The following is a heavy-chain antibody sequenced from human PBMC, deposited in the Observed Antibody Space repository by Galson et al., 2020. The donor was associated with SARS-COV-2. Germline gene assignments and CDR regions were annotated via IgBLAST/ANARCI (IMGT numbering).Heavy chain of an antibody. D-gene: IGHD2-15*01. CDR1: GFTFSSYR. CDR2: IKQDGSAK. J-gene: IGHJ3*02. Sequence: GGPLRLSCAASGFTFSSYRMNWVRQAPGKGLEWVANIKQDGSAKYYVDSVKGRFTISRDNAKNSLYLQMNSLRAEDPAVYYCARADYSDAFDIWCQGTVVTVSS. V-gene: IGHV3-7*01. CDR3: ARADYSDAFDI.